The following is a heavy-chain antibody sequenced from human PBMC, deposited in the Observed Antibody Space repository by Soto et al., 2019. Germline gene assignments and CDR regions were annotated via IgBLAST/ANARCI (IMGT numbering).Heavy chain of an antibody. J-gene: IGHJ4*02. CDR1: GGSLSSSYYF. CDR2: IYYNGST. CDR3: TRRTKKILLGAEIEY. V-gene: IGHV4-39*01. D-gene: IGHD1-26*01. Sequence: PSETLSLTCSVSGGSLSSSYYFWGWIRQPPGKGLEWIGTIYYNGSTYYTPSLKSRVTISLDTPNSQFSLKLSSVTAEDTAVYYCTRRTKKILLGAEIEYWGQGTPVTSPQ.